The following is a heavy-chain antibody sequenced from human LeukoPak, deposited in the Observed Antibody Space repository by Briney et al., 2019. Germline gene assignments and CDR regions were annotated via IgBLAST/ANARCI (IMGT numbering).Heavy chain of an antibody. V-gene: IGHV4-59*01. CDR2: IYHSGST. D-gene: IGHD6-6*01. J-gene: IGHJ1*01. Sequence: PSETLSLTCTVSGGSISTYYWNWIRQPPGKGLEWIGYIYHSGSTNYNPSLQSRVTISVDTSKNQFSLNLNSVTAADTAVYYCAKGGAARLHFQNWGQGTLVTVSS. CDR1: GGSISTYY. CDR3: AKGGAARLHFQN.